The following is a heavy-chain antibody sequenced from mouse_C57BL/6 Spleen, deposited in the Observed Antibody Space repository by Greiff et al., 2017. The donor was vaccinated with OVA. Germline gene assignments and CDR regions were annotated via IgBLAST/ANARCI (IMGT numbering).Heavy chain of an antibody. J-gene: IGHJ4*01. CDR3: ARGAYSNDAMDY. Sequence: QVQLQQPGAELVKPGASVKLSCKASGYTFTSYWMQWVKQRPGQGLEWIGEIDPSDSYTNYNQKFKGKATLTVDTSSSTAYMQLSSLTSEDSAVYYCARGAYSNDAMDYWGQGTSVTVSS. D-gene: IGHD2-5*01. CDR2: IDPSDSYT. CDR1: GYTFTSYW. V-gene: IGHV1-50*01.